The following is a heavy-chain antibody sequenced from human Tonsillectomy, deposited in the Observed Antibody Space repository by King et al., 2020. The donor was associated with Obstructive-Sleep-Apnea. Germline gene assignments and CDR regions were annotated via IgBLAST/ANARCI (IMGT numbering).Heavy chain of an antibody. J-gene: IGHJ4*02. CDR3: ATNTHFDY. Sequence: EVQLVESGGGLVQPGGSLRLSCAASGFTFSRYAMSWIRQAPGKGLEWVSTISGSGGSTYCADSVEGRFTISRDNSKNTLYLQMNSLRAEDTAVYYCATNTHFDYWGQGTLVTVSS. CDR1: GFTFSRYA. D-gene: IGHD4/OR15-4a*01. CDR2: ISGSGGST. V-gene: IGHV3-23*04.